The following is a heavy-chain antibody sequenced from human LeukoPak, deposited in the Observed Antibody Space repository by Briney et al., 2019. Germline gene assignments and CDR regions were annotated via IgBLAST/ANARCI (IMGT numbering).Heavy chain of an antibody. CDR1: GFTFSSYA. J-gene: IGHJ4*02. CDR3: ATQLMSGSGSRFGY. V-gene: IGHV3-30*04. Sequence: GRSLRLSCAASGFTFSSYAMHWVRQAPGKGLEWVAVISYDGSNKYYADSVRGRFTISRDNSKNTLYLQMSSLRAEDTAVYYCATQLMSGSGSRFGYWGQGTLVTVSS. D-gene: IGHD3-10*01. CDR2: ISYDGSNK.